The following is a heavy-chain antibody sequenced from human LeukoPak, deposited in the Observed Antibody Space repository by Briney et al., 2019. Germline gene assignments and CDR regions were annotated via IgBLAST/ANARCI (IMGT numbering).Heavy chain of an antibody. CDR3: ARHGGYYYDSSGYYPQFDY. V-gene: IGHV4-39*01. D-gene: IGHD3-22*01. Sequence: SETLSLTCTVSGGSISSSSYYWGWIRQPPGKGLEWIERIYYSGSTYYNPSLKSRVTISVDTSKNQFSLKLSSVTAADTAVYYCARHGGYYYDSSGYYPQFDYWGQGTLVTVSS. CDR2: IYYSGST. J-gene: IGHJ4*02. CDR1: GGSISSSSYY.